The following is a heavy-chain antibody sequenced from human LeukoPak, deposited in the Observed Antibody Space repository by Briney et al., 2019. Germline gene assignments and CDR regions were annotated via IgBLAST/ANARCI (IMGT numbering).Heavy chain of an antibody. CDR1: GYTFTGYY. D-gene: IGHD3-9*01. J-gene: IGHJ5*02. Sequence: ASVKVSCKASGYTFTGYYMHWVRQAPGQGLEWMGWINPNSGGTNYAQKFQGRVTMTRDTSISTAYMELSRLRSDDTAVYYCARVSIYYDILTGYSVFDPWGQGTLVTVSS. CDR3: ARVSIYYDILTGYSVFDP. CDR2: INPNSGGT. V-gene: IGHV1-2*02.